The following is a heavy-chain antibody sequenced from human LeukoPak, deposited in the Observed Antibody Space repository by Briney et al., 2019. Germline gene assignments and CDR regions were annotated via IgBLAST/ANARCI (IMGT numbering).Heavy chain of an antibody. D-gene: IGHD5-12*01. J-gene: IGHJ4*02. Sequence: GGSLRLSCAASGFTFSSYSMNWVRQAPGKGLEWVSSISSSSSYIYYADSVKGRFTISRDNAKNSLYLQMNSLRAEDTAVYYCARGGYSGYGGHLDYWGQGTLVTVSS. V-gene: IGHV3-21*01. CDR3: ARGGYSGYGGHLDY. CDR2: ISSSSSYI. CDR1: GFTFSSYS.